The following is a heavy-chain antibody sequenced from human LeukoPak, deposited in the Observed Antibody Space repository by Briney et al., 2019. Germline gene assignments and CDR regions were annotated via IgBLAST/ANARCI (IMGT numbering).Heavy chain of an antibody. CDR1: GFTFSSYE. Sequence: GGSLRLSCAGSGFTFSSYEMNWVRQAPGKGLEWASYISSRGDTIYYADSVRGRFTLYRDNAKNSLYLQMNSLRAEDTAVYYCARGYASAWCDYWGQGALVTVSS. J-gene: IGHJ4*02. D-gene: IGHD6-19*01. V-gene: IGHV3-48*03. CDR2: ISSRGDTI. CDR3: ARGYASAWCDY.